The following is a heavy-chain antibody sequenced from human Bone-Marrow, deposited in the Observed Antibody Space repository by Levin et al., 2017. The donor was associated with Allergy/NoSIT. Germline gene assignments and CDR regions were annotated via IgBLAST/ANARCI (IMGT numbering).Heavy chain of an antibody. CDR3: ARDSGVLRFLESLTMDV. J-gene: IGHJ6*02. Sequence: SVKVSCKASGGTFSSYAISWVRQAPGQGLEWMGGIIPIFGTANYAQKFQGRVTITADESTSTAYMELSSLRSEDTAVYYCARDSGVLRFLESLTMDVWGQGTTVTVSS. D-gene: IGHD3-3*01. CDR1: GGTFSSYA. CDR2: IIPIFGTA. V-gene: IGHV1-69*13.